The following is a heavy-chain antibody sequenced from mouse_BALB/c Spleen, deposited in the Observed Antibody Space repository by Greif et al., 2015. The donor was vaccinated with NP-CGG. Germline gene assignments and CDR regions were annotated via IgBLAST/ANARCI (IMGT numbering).Heavy chain of an antibody. CDR3: ARDYYGYDGGVYYAMDY. V-gene: IGHV1-12*01. J-gene: IGHJ4*01. Sequence: SGAELVKPGASVKMSCKASGYTFTSYNMHWVKQTPGQGLEWIGAIYPGNGDTSYNQKFKGKATLTADKSSSTAYMQLSSLTSEDSAVYYCARDYYGYDGGVYYAMDYWGQGTSVTVSS. CDR1: GYTFTSYN. D-gene: IGHD2-2*01. CDR2: IYPGNGDT.